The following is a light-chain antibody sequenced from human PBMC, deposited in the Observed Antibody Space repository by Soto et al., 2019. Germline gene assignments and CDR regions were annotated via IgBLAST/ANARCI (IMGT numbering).Light chain of an antibody. CDR1: QGISHW. Sequence: DIHMTQSPSSVSASGGDRVTITCRASQGISHWLAGYQQKPGKAPKLLIDTVSSLQSGVPSRFSGSGSGTDFTLTISSLQPEDFATYYCQHANSFPLTFGGGTKVEIK. J-gene: IGKJ4*01. V-gene: IGKV1-12*01. CDR3: QHANSFPLT. CDR2: TVS.